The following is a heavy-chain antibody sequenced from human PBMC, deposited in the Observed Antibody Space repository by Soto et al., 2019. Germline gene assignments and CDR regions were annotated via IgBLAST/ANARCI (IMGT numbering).Heavy chain of an antibody. Sequence: VQLVESGGGVVQPGRSLRLSCAASGFTFRTYGMYWVRQAPGKGLEWVAVIWYDASNKYYADSVTGRFTISRDNSENTLYLQMTSLRAEDTAVYYCARGRVDGGELDLWGQGTLVTVSS. V-gene: IGHV3-33*01. J-gene: IGHJ4*02. CDR1: GFTFRTYG. D-gene: IGHD1-26*01. CDR3: ARGRVDGGELDL. CDR2: IWYDASNK.